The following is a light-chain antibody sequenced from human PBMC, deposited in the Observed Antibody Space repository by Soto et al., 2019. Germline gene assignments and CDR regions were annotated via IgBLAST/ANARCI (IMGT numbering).Light chain of an antibody. CDR2: EAS. J-gene: IGKJ4*01. Sequence: EIVLTQSPATLSLSPGERATLSCRASQTVSSSLACYQQKPGQAPRLLIYEASNRATGIPARFSGSGSGADFTLTISSLEPEDFALYYCQQHINWPLTFGGGTKVEIK. CDR3: QQHINWPLT. V-gene: IGKV3-11*01. CDR1: QTVSSS.